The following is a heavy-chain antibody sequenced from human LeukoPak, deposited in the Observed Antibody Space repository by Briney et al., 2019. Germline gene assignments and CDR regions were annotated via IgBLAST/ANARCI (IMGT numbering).Heavy chain of an antibody. CDR3: ARDRGESYGSGSYYNSFDY. V-gene: IGHV4-59*12. Sequence: SETLSLTCTVSGGSISSYYWNWIRQPPGKGLEWIGYIYYSGSTNYNPSLKSRVTMSVDTSKNQFSLKLSSVTAADTAVYYCARDRGESYGSGSYYNSFDYWGQGTLVTVSS. CDR1: GGSISSYY. CDR2: IYYSGST. J-gene: IGHJ4*02. D-gene: IGHD3-10*01.